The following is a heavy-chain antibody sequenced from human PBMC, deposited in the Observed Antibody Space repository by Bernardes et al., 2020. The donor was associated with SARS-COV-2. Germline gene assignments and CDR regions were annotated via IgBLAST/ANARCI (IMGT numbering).Heavy chain of an antibody. CDR3: ARERDGYNYYYYYGMDV. J-gene: IGHJ6*02. V-gene: IGHV4-4*07. CDR2: IYTSGST. D-gene: IGHD5-12*01. CDR1: GGSISSYY. Sequence: ETLSLTCTVSGGSISSYYWSWIRQPAGKGLEWIGRIYTSGSTNYNPSLKSRVTMSVDTSKNQFSLKLSSVTAADTAVYYCARERDGYNYYYYYGMDVWGQGTTVTVSS.